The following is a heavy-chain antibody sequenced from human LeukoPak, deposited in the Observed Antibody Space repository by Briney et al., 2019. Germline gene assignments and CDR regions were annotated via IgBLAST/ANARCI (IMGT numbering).Heavy chain of an antibody. CDR3: ATAKFRDSSVAPHRRREENWFDP. CDR1: GFTFSNAW. D-gene: IGHD3-22*01. Sequence: GGSLRLSCAASGFTFSNAWMNWVRQAPGKGLEWVGRIKSKTDGGTTDYAAPVKGRFTISRDDSKNTLYLQMNNLKTEDTAVYYCATAKFRDSSVAPHRRREENWFDPWGQGTLVTVSS. V-gene: IGHV3-15*07. CDR2: IKSKTDGGTT. J-gene: IGHJ5*02.